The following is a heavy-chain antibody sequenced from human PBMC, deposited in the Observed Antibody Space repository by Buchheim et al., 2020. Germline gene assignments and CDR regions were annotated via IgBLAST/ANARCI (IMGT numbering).Heavy chain of an antibody. CDR1: GFTFSSYW. D-gene: IGHD2-2*01. CDR3: ASQPPPRGYYYGMDV. V-gene: IGHV3-7*01. CDR2: IKQDGSEK. J-gene: IGHJ6*02. Sequence: EVQLVESGGGLVQPGGSLRLSCAASGFTFSSYWMSWVRQAPGKGLEWVANIKQDGSEKYYVDSVKGRFTISRDTAKNSLYLQMNSLRAEDTAVYYCASQPPPRGYYYGMDVWGQGTT.